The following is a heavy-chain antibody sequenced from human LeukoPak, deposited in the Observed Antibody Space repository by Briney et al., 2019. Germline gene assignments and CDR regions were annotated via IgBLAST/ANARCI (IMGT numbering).Heavy chain of an antibody. D-gene: IGHD1-26*01. V-gene: IGHV3-23*01. CDR2: ISGSGGST. CDR3: AKRGVGAKEFDY. J-gene: IGHJ4*02. CDR1: GSTYSSYA. Sequence: GASLRLSCAASGSTYSSYAMSWVRQAPRKELEWVSAISGSGGSTYYADSVKGRFPISRDNSKNTLYLQMNSLRAEDTAVYYCAKRGVGAKEFDYWGQGTLVTVSS.